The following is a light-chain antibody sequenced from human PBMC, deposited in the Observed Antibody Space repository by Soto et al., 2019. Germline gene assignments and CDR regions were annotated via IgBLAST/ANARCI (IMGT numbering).Light chain of an antibody. CDR1: QAISNY. CDR3: QELNCHPLT. CDR2: AAS. Sequence: SQLTPTPYPRSASVGAPVPITCRASQAISNYLAWYQQRPGKAPKLLIYAASTLQSGVPSRFSGSGSATDFTLTISLLPAEDLATYCRQELNCHPLTFSEGTRVEI. J-gene: IGKJ5*01. V-gene: IGKV1-9*01.